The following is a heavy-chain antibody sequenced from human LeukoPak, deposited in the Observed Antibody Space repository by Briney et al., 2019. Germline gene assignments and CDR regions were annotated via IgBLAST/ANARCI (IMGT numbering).Heavy chain of an antibody. CDR3: ARGQWFRAF. D-gene: IGHD3-10*01. CDR1: GGSFSGYY. J-gene: IGHJ4*02. CDR2: VHYSGSA. V-gene: IGHV4-34*01. Sequence: SETLSLTSAVYGGSFSGYYWTWIRQSPGRGLEWIGEVHYSGSATYNPSLKSRVTISVDTSINQFSLKMNSVTAADTAVYYCARGQWFRAFWSRGTPVTVSS.